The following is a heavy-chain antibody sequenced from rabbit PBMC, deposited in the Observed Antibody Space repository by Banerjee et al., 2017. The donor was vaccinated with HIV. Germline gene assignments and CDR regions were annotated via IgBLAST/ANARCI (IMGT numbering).Heavy chain of an antibody. D-gene: IGHD8-1*01. CDR1: GFSFSSSYY. CDR3: ARDAAGSGDHTFDL. Sequence: QEQLVESGGGLVQPEGSLTLTCTASGFSFSSSYYMCWVRQAPGKGLEWIGCIYTGSGSTYYASWAKGRFTISKTSSTTVDLKMTSLTGADTATYFCARDAAGSGDHTFDLWGQGTLVTVS. CDR2: IYTGSGST. J-gene: IGHJ4*01. V-gene: IGHV1S45*01.